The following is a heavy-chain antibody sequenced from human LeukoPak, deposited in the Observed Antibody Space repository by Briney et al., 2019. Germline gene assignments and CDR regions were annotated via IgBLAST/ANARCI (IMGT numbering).Heavy chain of an antibody. J-gene: IGHJ4*02. V-gene: IGHV3-48*03. CDR2: ISSSGSTI. CDR1: GFTFSSYE. CDR3: VREAAATLFDY. D-gene: IGHD1-26*01. Sequence: GGSLRLSCAASGFTFSSYEMNWVRQAPGKGLEWVSYISSSGSTIYYADSVKGRFTISRDNAKNSLYLQMNSLRAEDTAVYYCVREAAATLFDYWGQGTLVTVS.